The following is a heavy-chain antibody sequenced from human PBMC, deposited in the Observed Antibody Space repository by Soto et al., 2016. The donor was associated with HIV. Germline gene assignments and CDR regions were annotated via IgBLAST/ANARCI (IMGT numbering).Heavy chain of an antibody. J-gene: IGHJ6*01. CDR3: ARTTDNQISDWPPVRISTWNV. CDR2: VHYSGST. D-gene: IGHD3-9*01. CDR1: GSTINSYY. V-gene: IGHV4-59*01. Sequence: QVQLQESGPGLVKPSETLSLNCTVSGSTINSYYWSWIRRTSGKRLEWIGNVHYSGSTNYNPSIKSRVSILVDMSKSQFFLKMKSVSAADTAVYYCARTTDNQISDWPPVRISTWNVWG.